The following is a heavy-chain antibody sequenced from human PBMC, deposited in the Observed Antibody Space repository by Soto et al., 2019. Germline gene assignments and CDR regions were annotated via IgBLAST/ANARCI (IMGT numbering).Heavy chain of an antibody. CDR2: INHSGST. CDR3: AIGLVVARYYYYYGIDV. D-gene: IGHD5-12*01. Sequence: QVQLQQWGAGLLKPSATLSLTCAVYGGSFSGSYWSWIRQPPGKGLEWIGEINHSGSTNYNPYLNSRVPISVDTSKNQVSLKRSYVAAEDKAVYYCAIGLVVARYYYYYGIDVRGQGTTVTVSS. CDR1: GGSFSGSY. J-gene: IGHJ6*02. V-gene: IGHV4-34*01.